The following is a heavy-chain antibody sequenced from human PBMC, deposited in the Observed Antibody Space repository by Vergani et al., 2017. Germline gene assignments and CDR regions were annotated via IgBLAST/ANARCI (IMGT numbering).Heavy chain of an antibody. D-gene: IGHD4/OR15-4a*01. J-gene: IGHJ2*01. CDR1: GFTVSSNY. CDR3: ARMVPGVGWYFDL. V-gene: IGHV3-53*04. Sequence: EVQLVESGGGLVQPGGSLRLSCAASGFTVSSNYMSWVRQAPGKGLEWVSVIYSGGSTYYEDSVKGRFTIPRHNSKNTLYLQMNSLRAEDTAVYYCARMVPGVGWYFDLWGRGTLVTVSS. CDR2: IYSGGST.